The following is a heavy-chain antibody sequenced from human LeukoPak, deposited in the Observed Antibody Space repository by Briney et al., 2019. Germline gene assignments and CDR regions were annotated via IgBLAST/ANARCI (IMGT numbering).Heavy chain of an antibody. V-gene: IGHV4-59*01. Sequence: PSETLSLTCTVSGGSISSYYWSWIRQPPGKGLEWIGYIYYSGSTNYNPSLKSRVTIAVDTSKNQFSLKLSSVTAADTAMYYCARVSGYDWESFYDYWGQGSLVTVSS. CDR2: IYYSGST. D-gene: IGHD5-12*01. J-gene: IGHJ4*02. CDR1: GGSISSYY. CDR3: ARVSGYDWESFYDY.